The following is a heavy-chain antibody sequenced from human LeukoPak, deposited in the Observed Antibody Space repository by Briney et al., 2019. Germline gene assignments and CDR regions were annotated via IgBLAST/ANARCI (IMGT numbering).Heavy chain of an antibody. Sequence: GGSLRLSCAASGFTFSSYSMNWVRQAPGKGLEWVSSVSSSSSYIYYADSVKGRFTISRDNAKNSLYLQMNSLRAEDTAVYYCAKVVVAATYFWGQGTLVTVSS. D-gene: IGHD2-15*01. J-gene: IGHJ4*02. CDR2: VSSSSSYI. CDR1: GFTFSSYS. CDR3: AKVVVAATYF. V-gene: IGHV3-21*01.